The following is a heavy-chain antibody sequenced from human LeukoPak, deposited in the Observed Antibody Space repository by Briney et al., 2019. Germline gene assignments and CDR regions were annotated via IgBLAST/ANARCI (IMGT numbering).Heavy chain of an antibody. CDR1: GYSISSGYY. CDR3: ARVVAATRVIDY. V-gene: IGHV4-38-2*02. CDR2: IYHSGST. D-gene: IGHD2-15*01. J-gene: IGHJ4*02. Sequence: SETLSLTCTVSGYSISSGYYWGWIRQPPGKGLEWIGSIYHSGSTYYNPSLKSRVTLSVDTPKNQFSLKLSSVTAADTAVYYCARVVAATRVIDYWGQGTLVTVSS.